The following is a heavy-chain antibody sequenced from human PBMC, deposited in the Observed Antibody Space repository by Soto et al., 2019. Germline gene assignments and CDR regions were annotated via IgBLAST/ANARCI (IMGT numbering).Heavy chain of an antibody. CDR3: ARASLVTNWYFDL. V-gene: IGHV3-48*02. Sequence: EVQLVESGGGLVQPGGSLRLSCAASGFTFSSYSMTWVRQAPGQGLEWVSYISSSSSTIYYADSVKGRVTISRDNAKNSRYLQMNSLRDEDTAVYYCARASLVTNWYFDLWGRGTLVTVSS. D-gene: IGHD3-9*01. J-gene: IGHJ2*01. CDR1: GFTFSSYS. CDR2: ISSSSSTI.